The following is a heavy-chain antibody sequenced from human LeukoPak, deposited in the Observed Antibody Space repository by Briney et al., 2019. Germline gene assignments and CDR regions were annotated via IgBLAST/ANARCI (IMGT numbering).Heavy chain of an antibody. CDR3: ARSLAGRSYYYYMDA. CDR1: GYTLTTFD. J-gene: IGHJ6*03. V-gene: IGHV1-8*01. D-gene: IGHD6-6*01. CDR2: MNPSSGNT. Sequence: EASVRVSCKASGYTLTTFDINWVRQAPGQGLEWMAWMNPSSGNTGYAQKFQDRVSMTRNTSINTAYMELSSLRSEDTAVYYCARSLAGRSYYYYMDAWGNGTTVTVSS.